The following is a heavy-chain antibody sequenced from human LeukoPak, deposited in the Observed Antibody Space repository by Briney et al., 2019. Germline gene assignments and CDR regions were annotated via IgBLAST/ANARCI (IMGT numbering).Heavy chain of an antibody. CDR3: ATSQSSVAGIVGD. CDR1: GFTFSDYF. Sequence: GGSLRLSCAVSGFTFSDYFMTWIRQAPGKGLEWVSYISGSGSNKYYADSVKGRFAISRDNAKNSLYLQMNSLRVEDTAVCYCATSQSSVAGIVGDWGQGTLVTVSS. CDR2: ISGSGSNK. V-gene: IGHV3-11*04. J-gene: IGHJ4*02. D-gene: IGHD6-19*01.